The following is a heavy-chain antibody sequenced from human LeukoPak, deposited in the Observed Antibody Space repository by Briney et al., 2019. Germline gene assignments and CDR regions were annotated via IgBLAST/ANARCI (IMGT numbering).Heavy chain of an antibody. CDR3: AKDPLLRSGPCYFDY. D-gene: IGHD3-3*01. Sequence: GGSLRLPCGASGFVFSGHPMNWVRQAPGKGLEWVSYINDRSNTIYYADSVKGRFTISRDNARNSLYLRMNSLRDEDTAVYYCAKDPLLRSGPCYFDYWGQGTLVTVSS. V-gene: IGHV3-48*02. CDR2: INDRSNTI. J-gene: IGHJ4*02. CDR1: GFVFSGHP.